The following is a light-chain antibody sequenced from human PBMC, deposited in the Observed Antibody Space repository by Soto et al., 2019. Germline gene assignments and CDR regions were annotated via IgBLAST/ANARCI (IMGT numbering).Light chain of an antibody. CDR2: AAS. CDR3: QQTYSSPRT. V-gene: IGKV1-39*01. CDR1: QSIRRS. J-gene: IGKJ1*01. Sequence: DIQMTQSPSSLSASVADRVTITCRASQSIRRSLNWYQQKPGKAPNLLIYAASSLQTGVPSRFTGSGYGTDFTLTISNLQPEDFAVYYCQQTYSSPRTFGQGTKVEIK.